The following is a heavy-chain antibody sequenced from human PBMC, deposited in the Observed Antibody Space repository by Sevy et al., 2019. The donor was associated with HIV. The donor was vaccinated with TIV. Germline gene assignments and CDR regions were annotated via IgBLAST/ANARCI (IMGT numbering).Heavy chain of an antibody. J-gene: IGHJ4*02. CDR2: IKPAGSDK. V-gene: IGHV3-7*01. Sequence: GGSLRLSCAASGFSFSAYWMNWVRQAPGKGLEWVANIKPAGSDKHYVDSAEGRFTISRDNAKNSLYLQMNSLRVEDTAMYYCAQETFRRFDSWGQGTLVTVSS. CDR3: AQETFRRFDS. CDR1: GFSFSAYW.